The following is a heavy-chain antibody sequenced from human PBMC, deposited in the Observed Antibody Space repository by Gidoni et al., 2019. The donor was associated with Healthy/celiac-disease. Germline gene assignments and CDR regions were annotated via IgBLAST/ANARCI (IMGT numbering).Heavy chain of an antibody. CDR1: GFTFSNYA. CDR3: TRDGKFRTDGFDV. J-gene: IGHJ3*01. D-gene: IGHD1-26*01. Sequence: EVQLLESGGGSVQPGGSLRLSWAVSGFTFSNYAMNWVRQAPGQGLAWVSAISPAGGSPYYADSVKGRFTISRDNSKNTLFLEMNNLRAEDTAVYYCTRDGKFRTDGFDVWGPGSMVTVSS. V-gene: IGHV3-23*01. CDR2: ISPAGGSP.